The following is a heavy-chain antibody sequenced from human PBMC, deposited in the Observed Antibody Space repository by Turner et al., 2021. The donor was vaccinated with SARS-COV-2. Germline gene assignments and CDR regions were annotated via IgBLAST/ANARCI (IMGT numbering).Heavy chain of an antibody. D-gene: IGHD2-2*01. V-gene: IGHV1-24*01. Sequence: QVQLVQSGAEMKKPGASVKVSCKISGYTLTELSMDWVRQAPGKGLEWMGGFDPEDGETIYAQNFQGRVTMTEDTSTDTAYMELSSLRSEDTAVYFCATGYQLRVNWFDPWGQGTLVTVSS. CDR1: GYTLTELS. J-gene: IGHJ5*02. CDR3: ATGYQLRVNWFDP. CDR2: FDPEDGET.